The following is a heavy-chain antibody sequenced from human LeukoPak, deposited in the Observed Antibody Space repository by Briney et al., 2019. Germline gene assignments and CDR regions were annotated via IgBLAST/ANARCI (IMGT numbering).Heavy chain of an antibody. CDR3: ARDSSGWTDY. Sequence: PGGSLRPSCAASGFTVSSNYMSWVRQAPGKGLEWVSVIYSGGSTYYADSVKGRFTISRDNPKNTLYLQMNSLRAEDTAVYYCARDSSGWTDYWGQGTLVTVSS. J-gene: IGHJ4*02. CDR1: GFTVSSNY. CDR2: IYSGGST. V-gene: IGHV3-53*01. D-gene: IGHD6-19*01.